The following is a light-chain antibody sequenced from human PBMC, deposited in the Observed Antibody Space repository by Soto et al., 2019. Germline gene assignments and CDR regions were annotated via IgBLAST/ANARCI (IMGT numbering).Light chain of an antibody. J-gene: IGKJ4*01. CDR2: DAS. CDR3: QQRSNWRT. CDR1: QSVSSY. Sequence: EIVLTQSRATLSLSPGERATLSCRASQSVSSYLAWYQQKPGQAPRLLIYDASNRATGIPARFSGSGSGTDFTLTISILEPEDFAVYYCQQRSNWRTFGGGTKV. V-gene: IGKV3-11*01.